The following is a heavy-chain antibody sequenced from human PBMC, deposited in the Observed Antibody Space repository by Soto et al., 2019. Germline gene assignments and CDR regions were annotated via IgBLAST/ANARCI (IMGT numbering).Heavy chain of an antibody. CDR2: ISAYNGNT. CDR3: ARSKLVVVGNYYYGMDV. V-gene: IGHV1-18*01. J-gene: IGHJ6*02. CDR1: GYTFTSYG. D-gene: IGHD2-15*01. Sequence: ASVKVSCKASGYTFTSYGISWVRQAPGQGLEWMGWISAYNGNTNYAQKLQGRVTMTTDTSTSTAYMELRSLRSDDTAVYYCARSKLVVVGNYYYGMDVWGPGTMVTVSS.